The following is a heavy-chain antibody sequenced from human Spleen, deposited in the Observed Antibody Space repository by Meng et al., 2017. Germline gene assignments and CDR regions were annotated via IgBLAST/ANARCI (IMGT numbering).Heavy chain of an antibody. CDR2: ISYSRGT. V-gene: IGHV4-59*01. Sequence: SETLSLTCTVSGGSITNYYWSWIRQPPGKGLEWIAYISYSRGTDYNPSLKSRVTMSVDTSKNQFSLNLNSVTAADTAVYYCARDTNVAGLAYWGQGTPVTVSS. CDR1: GGSITNYY. CDR3: ARDTNVAGLAY. J-gene: IGHJ4*02. D-gene: IGHD6-19*01.